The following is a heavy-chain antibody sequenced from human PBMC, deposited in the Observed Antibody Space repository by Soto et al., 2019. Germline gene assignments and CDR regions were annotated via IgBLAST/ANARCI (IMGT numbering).Heavy chain of an antibody. CDR1: GFTFSSYW. Sequence: PGGSLRLSCAASGFTFSSYWMTWVRQAPGKGLEWVANIKYDGSEKKFVDSVKGRFTISRDNAKNSLYLQVNSLRAEDTAVYYCARYRYGYSYFDYWGQGTLVTVSS. V-gene: IGHV3-7*01. D-gene: IGHD5-18*01. J-gene: IGHJ4*02. CDR2: IKYDGSEK. CDR3: ARYRYGYSYFDY.